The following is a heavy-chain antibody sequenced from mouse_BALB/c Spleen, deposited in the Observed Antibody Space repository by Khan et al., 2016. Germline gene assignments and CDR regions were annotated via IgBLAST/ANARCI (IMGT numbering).Heavy chain of an antibody. V-gene: IGHV2-9*02. CDR1: GFSLTSYG. Sequence: QVQLQESGPGLVAPSQSLSITCTVSGFSLTSYGVHWVRQPPGKGLEWLGVIWAGGSTNYNSALMYRLRISKVNSKSQFFLNMNTQHADATAMYYCARLEDIWGQGTTLTVSS. J-gene: IGHJ2*01. CDR2: IWAGGST. CDR3: ARLEDI.